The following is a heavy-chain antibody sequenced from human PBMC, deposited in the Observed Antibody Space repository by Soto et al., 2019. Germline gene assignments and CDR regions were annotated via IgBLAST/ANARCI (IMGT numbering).Heavy chain of an antibody. CDR3: ARDLSRGNSGLGY. V-gene: IGHV3-30-3*01. J-gene: IGHJ4*02. Sequence: QVQLVESGGGVVQPGRSLRLSCAASGFTFSSYAMHWVRQAPGQELEWVAVISYDGSNKYYADSVKGRFTISRDNSKNTLYLQMNSLRAEDTAVYYCARDLSRGNSGLGYWGQGTLVTVSS. CDR2: ISYDGSNK. CDR1: GFTFSSYA. D-gene: IGHD2-15*01.